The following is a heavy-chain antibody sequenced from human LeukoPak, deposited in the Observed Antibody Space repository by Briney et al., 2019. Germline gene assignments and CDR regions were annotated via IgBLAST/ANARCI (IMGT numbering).Heavy chain of an antibody. CDR3: ARISLGAGSDNGLDV. Sequence: SETLSLTCTVSGGSFSSGDYFWSWIRQPPGKGLEWIAYIYYNGETYYNPSLKGRVTISVDTSKSQFSLKLTSVTAADTAIYYCARISLGAGSDNGLDVWGQGTTVTVSS. V-gene: IGHV4-30-4*01. CDR2: IYYNGET. CDR1: GGSFSSGDYF. D-gene: IGHD3-16*01. J-gene: IGHJ6*02.